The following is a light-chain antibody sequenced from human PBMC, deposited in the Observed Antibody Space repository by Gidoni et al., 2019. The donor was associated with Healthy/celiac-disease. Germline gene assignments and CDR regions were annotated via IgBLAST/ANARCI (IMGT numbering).Light chain of an antibody. V-gene: IGKV3-11*01. CDR1: QSVSSY. Sequence: VFTQSSATLSLSPGESATPSCRASQSVSSYLAWYQQKPGQDPRLLIYDASNRATGTAASFSGSGSGTDFTLTISSLEPEDFAVYYCQQRRNWPPLTFGGGTKVEIK. CDR3: QQRRNWPPLT. J-gene: IGKJ4*01. CDR2: DAS.